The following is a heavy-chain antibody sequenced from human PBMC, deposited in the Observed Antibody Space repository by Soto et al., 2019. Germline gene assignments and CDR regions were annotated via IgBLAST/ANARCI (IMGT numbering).Heavy chain of an antibody. CDR1: GYSFTTYG. J-gene: IGHJ6*02. V-gene: IGHV5-10-1*01. Sequence: VESMKISYKGSGYSFTTYGISWVRKMPGKGLEWMGRIDPSDSYTKYSPSFQGHVTISADRSISTAYLQWSSLKASDTAMYYCARQEPDYYYYYGMDVWGQGTTVTVSS. CDR3: ARQEPDYYYYYGMDV. D-gene: IGHD1-1*01. CDR2: IDPSDSYT.